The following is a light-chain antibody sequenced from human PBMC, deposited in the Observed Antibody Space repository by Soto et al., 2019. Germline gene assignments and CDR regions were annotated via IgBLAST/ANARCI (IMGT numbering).Light chain of an antibody. Sequence: DIQMTQSPSTLSASVGDRVTITCRASQSISSWLAWYQQKPGTAPNLLIYQGSSLESGVPSRFSGSGSGTEFTLTISSLQPDDFAIYYCQQYNGYPITFGHGTRLEIK. CDR1: QSISSW. CDR3: QQYNGYPIT. V-gene: IGKV1-5*03. J-gene: IGKJ5*01. CDR2: QGS.